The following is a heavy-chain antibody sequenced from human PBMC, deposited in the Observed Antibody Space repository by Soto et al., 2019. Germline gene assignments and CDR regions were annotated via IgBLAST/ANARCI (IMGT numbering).Heavy chain of an antibody. D-gene: IGHD2-21*02. J-gene: IGHJ4*02. Sequence: QVQLVQSGAEVKKPGASVKVSCKASGYTFTSYAMHWVRQAPGQRLEWMGWINAGHGNTTYSQKFQGRVTITRDTSASTAYMELSSLRSEDTAVYYCARSIVVVTAADYWGQGTLVTVSS. CDR3: ARSIVVVTAADY. CDR1: GYTFTSYA. CDR2: INAGHGNT. V-gene: IGHV1-3*01.